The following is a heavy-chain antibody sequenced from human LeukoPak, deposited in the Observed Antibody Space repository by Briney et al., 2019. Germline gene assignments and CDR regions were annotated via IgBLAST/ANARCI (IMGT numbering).Heavy chain of an antibody. CDR1: GGSISSSSYY. CDR2: IYYSGST. J-gene: IGHJ6*02. V-gene: IGHV4-39*01. CDR3: AGRNSGNYYYGMDV. Sequence: SETLSLTCTVSGGSISSSSYYWGWIRQPPGKGLEWIGSIYYSGSTYYNPSLKSRVTISVDTSKNQFSLKLSSVTAADTAVYYCAGRNSGNYYYGMDVWGQGTTVTVSS. D-gene: IGHD2/OR15-2a*01.